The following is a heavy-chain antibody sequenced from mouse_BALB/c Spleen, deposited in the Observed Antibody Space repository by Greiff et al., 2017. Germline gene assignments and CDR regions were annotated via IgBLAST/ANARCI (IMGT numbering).Heavy chain of an antibody. J-gene: IGHJ1*01. CDR3: TRHAYWYFDV. Sequence: QVQLQQPGAELVKPGASVKLSCKASGYTFTSYYMYWVKQRPGQGLEWIGGINPSNSGTNFNEKFKSKATLTVDKSSSTAYMQLSSLTSGDSAVYYCTRHAYWYFDVWGAGTTVTVSS. CDR1: GYTFTSYY. V-gene: IGHV1S81*02. CDR2: INPSNSGT.